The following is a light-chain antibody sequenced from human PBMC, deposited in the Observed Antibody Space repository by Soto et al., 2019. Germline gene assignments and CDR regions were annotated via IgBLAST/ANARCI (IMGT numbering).Light chain of an antibody. CDR2: QNT. CDR3: QAWDSSTVV. V-gene: IGLV3-1*01. Sequence: SYELTQPPSVSVSPGQTASITCSGNNLGDKFASWYQQKPGQSPLLVIFQNTKRPSGIPERFSGSNSGNTATLTISGTQAMDEADYYCQAWDSSTVVFGGGTKLTVL. J-gene: IGLJ2*01. CDR1: NLGDKF.